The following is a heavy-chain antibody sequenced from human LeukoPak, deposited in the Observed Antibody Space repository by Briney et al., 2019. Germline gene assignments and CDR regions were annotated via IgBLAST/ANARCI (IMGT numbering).Heavy chain of an antibody. Sequence: GRSLRLSCAASGFTFDDYAMHWVRQAPGKGLVWVSHINGDGTTTTYADSVKGRFTISRDNAQNTLYLQMNSLRAEDTAVYYCARGTALQDYWGQGTLVTVSS. CDR3: ARGTALQDY. V-gene: IGHV3-74*01. J-gene: IGHJ4*02. D-gene: IGHD2/OR15-2a*01. CDR2: INGDGTTT. CDR1: GFTFDDYA.